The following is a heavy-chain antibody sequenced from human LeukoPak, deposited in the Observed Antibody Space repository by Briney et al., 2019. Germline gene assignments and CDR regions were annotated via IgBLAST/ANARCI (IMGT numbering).Heavy chain of an antibody. CDR2: IYYSGST. D-gene: IGHD5-12*01. J-gene: IGHJ4*02. CDR3: AREGQAGLRN. Sequence: SETLSLTCTVSGGSISSSSYYWGWIRQPPGKGLEWIGSIYYSGSTYYNPSLKSRVTISVDTSKNQFSLKLSSVTAADTAVYYCAREGQAGLRNWGQGTLVTVSS. CDR1: GGSISSSSYY. V-gene: IGHV4-39*02.